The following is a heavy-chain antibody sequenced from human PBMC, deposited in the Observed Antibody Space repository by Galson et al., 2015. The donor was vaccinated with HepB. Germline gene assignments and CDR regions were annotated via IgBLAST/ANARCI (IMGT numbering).Heavy chain of an antibody. CDR1: GYTFTSYG. V-gene: IGHV1-18*04. Sequence: SVKVSCKASGYTFTSYGMSWVRQAPGQGLEWIGWISAYNANTNYAQKLQGRVTITTDTSTSTAYMELKSLRPDDTAVYYYARGCYSSTSCYDQYYNWFDPWGQGTLVTVSS. D-gene: IGHD2-2*01. J-gene: IGHJ5*02. CDR3: ARGCYSSTSCYDQYYNWFDP. CDR2: ISAYNANT.